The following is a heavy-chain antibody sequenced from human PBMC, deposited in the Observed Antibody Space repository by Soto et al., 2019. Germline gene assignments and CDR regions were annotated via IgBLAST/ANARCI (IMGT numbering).Heavy chain of an antibody. CDR1: GFTFSEYS. CDR3: VKVSTFYDILTGYYSTNFFDP. Sequence: PWGFLRLTCSASGFTFSEYSMHWVRKAPGKGLQYVSTISSDGDITYYADSVKGRFTISRDNSKNTLYLQMNSLRPEDTAVYYCVKVSTFYDILTGYYSTNFFDPWGQGTLVTVSS. J-gene: IGHJ5*02. CDR2: ISSDGDIT. D-gene: IGHD3-9*01. V-gene: IGHV3-64D*06.